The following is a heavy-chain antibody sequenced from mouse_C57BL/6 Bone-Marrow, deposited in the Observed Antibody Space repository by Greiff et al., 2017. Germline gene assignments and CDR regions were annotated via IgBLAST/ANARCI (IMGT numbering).Heavy chain of an antibody. J-gene: IGHJ4*01. CDR1: GFSLTSYA. V-gene: IGHV2-9-1*01. CDR3: ARKGQGAMDY. Sequence: VKLMESGPGLVAPSQSLSITCTVSGFSLTSYAISWVRQPPGKGLEWLGVIWTGGGTYYNSALKSRLSISKDNSKSQVFLKMNSLQTDDTARYYCARKGQGAMDYWGQGTSVTVSS. CDR2: IWTGGGT.